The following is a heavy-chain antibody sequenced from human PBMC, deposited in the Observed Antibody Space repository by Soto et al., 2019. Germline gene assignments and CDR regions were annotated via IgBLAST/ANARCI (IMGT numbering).Heavy chain of an antibody. Sequence: PGGSLRLSCAASGFTFSSYGMHWVRQAPGKGLEWVAVISYDGSNKYYADSVKGRFTISRDNSKNTLYLQMNSLRAEDTAVYYCSKGYCNCGSFYLPFWGQGTLVTVSS. J-gene: IGHJ4*03. CDR1: GFTFSSYG. CDR2: ISYDGSNK. V-gene: IGHV3-30*18. CDR3: SKGYCNCGSFYLPF. D-gene: IGHD2-15*01.